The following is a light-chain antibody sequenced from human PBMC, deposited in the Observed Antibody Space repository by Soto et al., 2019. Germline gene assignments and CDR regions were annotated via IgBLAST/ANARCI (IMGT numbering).Light chain of an antibody. V-gene: IGKV1-39*01. CDR2: GGS. J-gene: IGKJ4*01. Sequence: DIQMTQSPSSLSASVGDRVTITCRASQSIGSYLNWYQQKPGKAPNLLIHGGSILYSGVPPRFSGGGGGTDFTLSIRSLQPEDCASYCCQQIYTIPLTFGGGTKVEIK. CDR3: QQIYTIPLT. CDR1: QSIGSY.